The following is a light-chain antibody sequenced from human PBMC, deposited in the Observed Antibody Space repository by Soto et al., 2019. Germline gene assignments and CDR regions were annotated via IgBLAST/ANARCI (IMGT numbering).Light chain of an antibody. Sequence: EIVLTQSPATLSLSPGERATLSCRASQSIYNYLAWYQQKPGQAPGLLIYDASNRATGIPARFSGSGSGTDFTLTISILEPEDFAVYYCQQRSDWPLTFRGGTKVEIK. J-gene: IGKJ4*01. CDR3: QQRSDWPLT. CDR2: DAS. CDR1: QSIYNY. V-gene: IGKV3-11*01.